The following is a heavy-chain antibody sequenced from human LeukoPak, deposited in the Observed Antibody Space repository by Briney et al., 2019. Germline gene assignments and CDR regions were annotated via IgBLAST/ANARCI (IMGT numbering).Heavy chain of an antibody. CDR1: GGSISSYH. J-gene: IGHJ3*02. CDR3: ARAYYYGSGSYAFDI. D-gene: IGHD3-10*01. Sequence: SETLSPTCTVSGGSISSYHWSWIRPPPREGKEWVGDIYYSGSTNHNPSLKSRVTISVDTSKNQFSLKLSSVTAADTAVYYCARAYYYGSGSYAFDIWGQGTMVTVSS. CDR2: IYYSGST. V-gene: IGHV4-59*01.